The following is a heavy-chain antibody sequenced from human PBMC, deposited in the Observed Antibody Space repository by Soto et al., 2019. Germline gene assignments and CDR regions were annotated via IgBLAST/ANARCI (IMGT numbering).Heavy chain of an antibody. CDR2: ISGSGGST. J-gene: IGHJ4*02. Sequence: SGGSLRLSCAASGFTFSSYAMSWVRQAPGKGLEWVSAISGSGGSTYYADSVKGRFTISRDNSKNTLYLQMNSLRAEDTAVYYCAKGTLYYYDSSGYSHYFDYWGQGTLVTVSS. CDR3: AKGTLYYYDSSGYSHYFDY. CDR1: GFTFSSYA. V-gene: IGHV3-23*01. D-gene: IGHD3-22*01.